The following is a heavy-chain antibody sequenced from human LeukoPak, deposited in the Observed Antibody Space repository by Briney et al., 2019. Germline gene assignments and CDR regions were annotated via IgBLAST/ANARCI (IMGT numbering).Heavy chain of an antibody. CDR2: IYPGGGT. Sequence: SETLSLTCTVSGYSISSGYYWGWIRQPPGKGLEWIGNIYPGGGTYSNPSLKSRVTMSLDMSKNQLSLKVTSVTAADTAVYYCARGFTFGGVIAFDIWGQGTMVTVSS. J-gene: IGHJ3*02. D-gene: IGHD3-16*01. CDR3: ARGFTFGGVIAFDI. V-gene: IGHV4-38-2*02. CDR1: GYSISSGYY.